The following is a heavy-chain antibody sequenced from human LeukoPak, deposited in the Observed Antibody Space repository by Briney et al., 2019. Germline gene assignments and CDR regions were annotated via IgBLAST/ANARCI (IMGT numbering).Heavy chain of an antibody. J-gene: IGHJ4*02. D-gene: IGHD1-26*01. Sequence: SETLSLTCTVSGGSISSYYWSWIRQPPGKGLEWIGYIYYSGSTNYNPSLKSRVTISVDTSKNQFSLKLSSVTAADTAVYYFARAIVGAYDYWGQGTLVTVSS. V-gene: IGHV4-59*01. CDR1: GGSISSYY. CDR3: ARAIVGAYDY. CDR2: IYYSGST.